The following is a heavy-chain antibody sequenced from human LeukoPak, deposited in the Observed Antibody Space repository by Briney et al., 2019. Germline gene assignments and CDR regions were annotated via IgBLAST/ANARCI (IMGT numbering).Heavy chain of an antibody. J-gene: IGHJ4*02. D-gene: IGHD3-3*01. CDR2: ISGSGGST. CDR1: GFTFSIYA. V-gene: IGHV3-23*01. CDR3: AKVVRYDFWSAHSDY. Sequence: GGSLRLSCAASGFTFSIYAMSWVRQAPGKGLEWVSAISGSGGSTYYADSVKGRFTISRDNSKNTLYLQMNSLRAEDTAVYYCAKVVRYDFWSAHSDYWGQGTLVTVSS.